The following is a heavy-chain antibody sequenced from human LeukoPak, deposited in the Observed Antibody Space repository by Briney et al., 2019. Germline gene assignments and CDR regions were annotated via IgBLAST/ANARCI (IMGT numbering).Heavy chain of an antibody. CDR2: IKQDGSEK. CDR3: ARIDTYYDILTGYPPYYFDY. Sequence: PGGSLRLSCAASGFTLSSYWMRWVRQAPGKGLEWVANIKQDGSEKYYVDSVKGRFTISRDNAKNSLYLQMNSLRAEDTAVYYCARIDTYYDILTGYPPYYFDYWGQGTLVTVSS. V-gene: IGHV3-7*04. J-gene: IGHJ4*02. D-gene: IGHD3-9*01. CDR1: GFTLSSYW.